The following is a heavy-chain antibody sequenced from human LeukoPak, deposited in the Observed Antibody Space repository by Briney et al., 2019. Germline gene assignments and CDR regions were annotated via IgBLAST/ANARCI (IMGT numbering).Heavy chain of an antibody. V-gene: IGHV3-30*02. CDR1: GFTFSSYG. CDR2: IRYDGSNK. CDR3: AKGPSWSGYCMPSS. Sequence: GGSLRLSCAASGFTFSSYGMHWVRQAPGKGLEWVAFIRYDGSNKYYADSVKGRFTISRDNSKNTLYLQMNSLRAEDTAVYYCAKGPSWSGYCMPSSWGQGTLVTVSS. J-gene: IGHJ4*02. D-gene: IGHD3-3*01.